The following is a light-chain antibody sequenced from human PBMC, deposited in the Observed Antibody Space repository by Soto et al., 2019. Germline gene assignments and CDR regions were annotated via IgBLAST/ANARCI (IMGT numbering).Light chain of an antibody. Sequence: QSALTQPASVSGSPGQSITISCTGTSSDIGAYNFVSWYQQHPGKAPKLMLYDVNIRPSGVSNRFSGPKSGNTASLTISGLQAEDEADYYCTSWTTSTTMIFGGGTKLTAL. CDR3: TSWTTSTTMI. V-gene: IGLV2-14*03. J-gene: IGLJ2*01. CDR2: DVN. CDR1: SSDIGAYNF.